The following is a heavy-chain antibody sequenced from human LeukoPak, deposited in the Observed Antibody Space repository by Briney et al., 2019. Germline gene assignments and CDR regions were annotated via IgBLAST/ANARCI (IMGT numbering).Heavy chain of an antibody. J-gene: IGHJ4*02. Sequence: PGGSLRLSCEVSGFTFFNYAMSWVRQAPGKGLQWVSGIGSDSATFYTDSVKGRFTISRDNSKNTVYLHIDSLGAEDTAVYFCAKCMSSTGVCLNFDYWGQGILVALST. CDR2: IGSDSAT. D-gene: IGHD2-21*02. V-gene: IGHV3-23*01. CDR1: GFTFFNYA. CDR3: AKCMSSTGVCLNFDY.